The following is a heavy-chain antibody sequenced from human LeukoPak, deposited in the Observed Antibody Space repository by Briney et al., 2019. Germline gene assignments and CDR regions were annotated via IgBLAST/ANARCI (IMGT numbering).Heavy chain of an antibody. J-gene: IGHJ4*02. Sequence: GASVKVSCKASGYTFTSYDINWVRQATGQGLEWMGWMNPNTGNTGYAQKLQGRVTMTRDMSTSTVYMELSSLRSEDTAIYYCAREGRGVPGAIAAVKGFDYWGQGTLVTVSS. CDR1: GYTFTSYD. CDR3: AREGRGVPGAIAAVKGFDY. CDR2: MNPNTGNT. D-gene: IGHD6-13*01. V-gene: IGHV1-8*01.